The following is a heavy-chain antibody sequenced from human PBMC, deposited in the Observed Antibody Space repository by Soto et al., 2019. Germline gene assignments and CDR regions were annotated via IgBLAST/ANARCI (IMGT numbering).Heavy chain of an antibody. J-gene: IGHJ4*02. CDR1: GYSFTSYW. CDR2: IDPSDSYI. Sequence: EALKLSCKGSGYSFTSYWISWVRQMPGKGLEWMGRIDPSDSYINYSPSFQGHVTISADKSISTAYLQWSSLKASDTAMYYCATTRGAEYSSSWAYFDYWGQGTLVTVSS. V-gene: IGHV5-10-1*01. D-gene: IGHD6-6*01. CDR3: ATTRGAEYSSSWAYFDY.